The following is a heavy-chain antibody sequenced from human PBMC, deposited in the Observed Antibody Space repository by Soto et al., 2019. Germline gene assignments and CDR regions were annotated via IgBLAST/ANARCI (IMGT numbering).Heavy chain of an antibody. V-gene: IGHV4-4*02. CDR2: IYHSGRH. D-gene: IGHD3-10*01. Sequence: QVQLQESGPGLVKPSGTLSLTCAVSGGSISSSNWWSWVRQPPGKGLEWIGEIYHSGRHNYNPSLKSRVTISVDKSKNQFSLKLSSVTAADTAVYYCAREGSVPIKLMGYYYGMDVWGQGTTVTVSS. J-gene: IGHJ6*02. CDR1: GGSISSSNW. CDR3: AREGSVPIKLMGYYYGMDV.